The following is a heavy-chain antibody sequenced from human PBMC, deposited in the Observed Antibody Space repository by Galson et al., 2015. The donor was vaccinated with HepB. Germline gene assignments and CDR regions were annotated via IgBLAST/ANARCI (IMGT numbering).Heavy chain of an antibody. CDR3: ARCNPPGMHYFDSGGYPDY. D-gene: IGHD3-22*01. V-gene: IGHV4-39*07. CDR2: IYYSGST. CDR1: GDSISSSNYY. Sequence: SETLSLTCTVSGDSISSSNYYWDWIRQPPGKGLEWIGTIYYSGSTYNNPSLKSRVTISIDTSKNQFSLKLSSVTAADTAVYYCARCNPPGMHYFDSGGYPDYWGQGTLVTVSS. J-gene: IGHJ4*02.